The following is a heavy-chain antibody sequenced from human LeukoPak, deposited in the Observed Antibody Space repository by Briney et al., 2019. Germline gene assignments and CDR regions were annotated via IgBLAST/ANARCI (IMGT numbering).Heavy chain of an antibody. CDR2: VSYDGGHK. CDR3: ARDRINMMVLGHDSGLDF. V-gene: IGHV3-30*03. CDR1: GFSFSNAW. Sequence: GGSLRLSCEASGFSFSNAWMNWVRQAPGKGLEWVAVVSYDGGHKYYADSVKGRFTISRDTSSDTVSLQMNSLRVEDTAVYYCARDRINMMVLGHDSGLDFWGQGTLVTVSS. D-gene: IGHD3-22*01. J-gene: IGHJ4*02.